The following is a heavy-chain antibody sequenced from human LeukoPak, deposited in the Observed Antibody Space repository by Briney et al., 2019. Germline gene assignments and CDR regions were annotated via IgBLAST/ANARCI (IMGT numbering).Heavy chain of an antibody. V-gene: IGHV3-21*01. D-gene: IGHD6-13*01. CDR3: ARVGSSSWYSYDY. CDR2: ISSSSSYI. J-gene: IGHJ4*02. Sequence: GGSLRLSCAASGFTFSSYSMNWVRQAPGKGLEWVSSISSSSSYIYYADSGKGRFTISRDNAKNSLYLQMNSLRAEDTAVYYCARVGSSSWYSYDYWGQGTLVTVSS. CDR1: GFTFSSYS.